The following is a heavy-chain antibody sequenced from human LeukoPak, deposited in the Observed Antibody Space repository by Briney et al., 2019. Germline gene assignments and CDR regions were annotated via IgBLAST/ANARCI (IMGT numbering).Heavy chain of an antibody. Sequence: PGGSLRLSCAVSGFTFTNYWMSWARQSPGKGLEWVANIYLDGSRAYYVDSVKGRFTISRDNAKNSLFLQMNSLSAEDTAVYYCAKDFPGDYVWGSYRSIWPPDVWGKGTTVTVSS. V-gene: IGHV3-7*01. CDR1: GFTFTNYW. CDR2: IYLDGSRA. D-gene: IGHD3-16*02. CDR3: AKDFPGDYVWGSYRSIWPPDV. J-gene: IGHJ6*04.